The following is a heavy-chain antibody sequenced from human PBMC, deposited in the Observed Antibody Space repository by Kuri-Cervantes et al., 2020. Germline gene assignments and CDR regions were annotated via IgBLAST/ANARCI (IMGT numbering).Heavy chain of an antibody. CDR3: ARDSWRWNDFDY. CDR2: MNPNSGNT. Sequence: ASVKVSCKASGYTFTSYDISWVRQATGQGLEWMGWMNPNSGNTDYAQKFQGRVTMTTNTSMSTVYMELSSLRSEDTAVYYCARDSWRWNDFDYWGQGTLVTVSS. J-gene: IGHJ4*02. D-gene: IGHD1-1*01. CDR1: GYTFTSYD. V-gene: IGHV1-8*02.